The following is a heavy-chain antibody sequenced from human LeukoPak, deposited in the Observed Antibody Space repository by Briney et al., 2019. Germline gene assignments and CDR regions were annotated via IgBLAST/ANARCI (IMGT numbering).Heavy chain of an antibody. CDR2: IIPILGTA. CDR3: ARGWLAETTVVTPYNY. CDR1: GGTFSSNA. V-gene: IGHV1-69*13. D-gene: IGHD4-23*01. Sequence: GASVKVSCKASGGTFSSNAISWVRQAPGQGLEWMGGIIPILGTANYAEKFQGRVTITADESTSIAYMELSSLRSEDTAVYYCARGWLAETTVVTPYNYWGQGTLVTVSS. J-gene: IGHJ4*02.